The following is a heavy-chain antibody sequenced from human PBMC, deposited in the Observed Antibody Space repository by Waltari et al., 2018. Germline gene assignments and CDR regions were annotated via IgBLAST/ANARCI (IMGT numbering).Heavy chain of an antibody. D-gene: IGHD2-15*01. V-gene: IGHV1-69*08. CDR1: GGTFSSYA. CDR3: ARGRHCSGGSCYSAEYFQH. Sequence: QVQLVQSGAEVKKPGSSVKVSCKASGGTFSSYAISWVRQAPGQGLEWMGRIILIFGTANYAQKFQGRVTITADKSTSTSYMELSSLRSEDTAVYYCARGRHCSGGSCYSAEYFQHWGQGTLVTVSS. J-gene: IGHJ1*01. CDR2: IILIFGTA.